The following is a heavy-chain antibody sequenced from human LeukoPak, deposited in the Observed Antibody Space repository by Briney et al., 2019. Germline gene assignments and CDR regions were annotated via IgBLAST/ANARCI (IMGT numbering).Heavy chain of an antibody. CDR1: GFTFSSYA. V-gene: IGHV3-23*01. CDR2: ISGSGGST. CDR3: AKDAAAVHYSYYYYYGMDV. Sequence: PGGSLRLSCAASGFTFSSYAMSWVRQAPGKGLEWVSAISGSGGSTYYADSVKGRFSISRDNSKNTLYLQMNSLRAEDTAVYYCAKDAAAVHYSYYYYYGMDVWGQGTTVTVSS. J-gene: IGHJ6*02. D-gene: IGHD6-13*01.